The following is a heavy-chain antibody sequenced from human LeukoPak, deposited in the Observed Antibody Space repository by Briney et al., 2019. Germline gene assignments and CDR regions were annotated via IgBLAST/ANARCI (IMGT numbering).Heavy chain of an antibody. V-gene: IGHV3-23*01. CDR3: AKDSGYYSGWYVS. Sequence: GGSLRLSCAASRFTFSSYEMNWVRQAPGKGLEWVSGISGNGGSTDYADSVKGRFTISRDNSKNTLCLQMNSLRAEDTAVYYCAKDSGYYSGWYVSWGQGTLVTVS. CDR1: RFTFSSYE. J-gene: IGHJ5*01. CDR2: ISGNGGST. D-gene: IGHD6-19*01.